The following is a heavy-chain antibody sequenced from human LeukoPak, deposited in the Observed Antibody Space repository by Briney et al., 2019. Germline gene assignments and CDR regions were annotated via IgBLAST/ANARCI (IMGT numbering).Heavy chain of an antibody. Sequence: ASVKVSCKASGYTFTNYFMHWVRQAPGQGLEWMGIINPGGGYTSYTEKFQGRVTMTRDTSTSTAYMELSSLRSEDAAVFYCARAGGNYYDNWGQGTLVTVSS. CDR1: GYTFTNYF. CDR2: INPGGGYT. V-gene: IGHV1-46*01. CDR3: ARAGGNYYDN. J-gene: IGHJ4*02. D-gene: IGHD1-26*01.